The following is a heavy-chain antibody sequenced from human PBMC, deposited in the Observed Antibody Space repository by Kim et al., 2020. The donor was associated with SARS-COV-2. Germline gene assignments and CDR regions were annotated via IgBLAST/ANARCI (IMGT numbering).Heavy chain of an antibody. J-gene: IGHJ3*02. V-gene: IGHV3-30*15. CDR3: ARDLEAAGTLGGAFDI. Sequence: SVKGRFTISRDNSKNTLYLQMSSLRAEDTAVYYCARDLEAAGTLGGAFDIWGQGTMVTVSS. D-gene: IGHD6-13*01.